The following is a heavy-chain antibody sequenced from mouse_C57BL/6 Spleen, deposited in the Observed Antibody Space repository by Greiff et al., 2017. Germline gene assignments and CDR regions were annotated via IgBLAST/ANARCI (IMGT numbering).Heavy chain of an antibody. CDR2: IYPRSGNT. CDR3: AICHCSSPWFAY. Sequence: QVQLQQSGAELARPGASVKLSCKASGYTFTSYGISWVKQSTGQGLEWIGEIYPRSGNTYYNEKFKGKATLTADKSSSAAYMELRSLTSEDSAVYVCAICHCSSPWFAYWGQGTLVTVSA. J-gene: IGHJ3*01. D-gene: IGHD1-1*01. CDR1: GYTFTSYG. V-gene: IGHV1-81*01.